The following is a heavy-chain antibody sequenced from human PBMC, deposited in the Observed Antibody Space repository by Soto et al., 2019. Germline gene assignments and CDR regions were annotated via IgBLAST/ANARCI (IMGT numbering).Heavy chain of an antibody. CDR1: GFTTSDYN. V-gene: IGHV3-30-3*02. CDR3: AKDVTMAGTWIDY. D-gene: IGHD6-19*01. CDR2: ISSDGRNK. J-gene: IGHJ4*02. Sequence: GGPLIVSGATSGFTTSDYNIHWVSQAPGEGLEWVAVISSDGRNKHYADSVKGRFTFSRDNSKNTLYLQMDSLRGGDTAVYYCAKDVTMAGTWIDYWGQGALVTVSS.